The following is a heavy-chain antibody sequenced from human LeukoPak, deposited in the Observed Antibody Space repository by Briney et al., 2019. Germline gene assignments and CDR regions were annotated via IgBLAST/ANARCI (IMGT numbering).Heavy chain of an antibody. J-gene: IGHJ3*02. CDR1: GFTFSTYG. D-gene: IGHD3-10*01. Sequence: PGGSLRLSCSASGFTFSTYGMHWVRQAPGKGPEWVAFIRYDGTNKYYADSVKGRFTISRDNSENTLYLQMNSLRPEDTALYYCSKVWFYVDAFDIWGQGTMVTVSS. CDR3: SKVWFYVDAFDI. V-gene: IGHV3-30*02. CDR2: IRYDGTNK.